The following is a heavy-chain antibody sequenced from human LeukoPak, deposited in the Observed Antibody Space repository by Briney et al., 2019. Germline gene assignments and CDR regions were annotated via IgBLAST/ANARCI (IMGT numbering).Heavy chain of an antibody. J-gene: IGHJ4*02. CDR2: ISHSGGI. D-gene: IGHD3-10*01. CDR1: GGSFSEYY. Sequence: TSETLSLTCAVYGGSFSEYYWNWIRQSPGEGLEWIGEISHSGGIEYNPSLKSRVTMSPDTSKNQFSLKLRSVTAADTAIYYCATSFVTRGIISAYWGQGTPVTVSS. CDR3: ATSFVTRGIISAY. V-gene: IGHV4-34*01.